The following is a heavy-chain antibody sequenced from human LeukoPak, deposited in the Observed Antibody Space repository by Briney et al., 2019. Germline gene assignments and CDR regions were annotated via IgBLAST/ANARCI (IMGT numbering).Heavy chain of an antibody. V-gene: IGHV1-69*04. Sequence: SVKVSCKASGGTFSSYAISWVRQAHGQWLEWMGRIIPILNMANYAQKFQDRVTITADKSTSTAYMELSSLRSADTAVYYCARGATVFDYWGQGTLVTVSS. CDR3: ARGATVFDY. J-gene: IGHJ4*02. CDR1: GGTFSSYA. D-gene: IGHD4-17*01. CDR2: IIPILNMA.